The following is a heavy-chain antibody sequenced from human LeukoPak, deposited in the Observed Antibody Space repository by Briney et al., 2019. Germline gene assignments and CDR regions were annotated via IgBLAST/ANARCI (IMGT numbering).Heavy chain of an antibody. V-gene: IGHV5-51*01. D-gene: IGHD3-10*01. CDR2: IYPADSDT. J-gene: IGHJ4*02. CDR1: GYIFTNYW. CDR3: ARQSRDGSKTRGYYFDS. Sequence: GESLKISCQVSGYIFTNYWVGWVRQMPGKGLESMGIIYPADSDTTYSPSFEGQVTISADKSIDTVYLQWSSLKASDTATYYCARQSRDGSKTRGYYFDSWGQGTLVTVSS.